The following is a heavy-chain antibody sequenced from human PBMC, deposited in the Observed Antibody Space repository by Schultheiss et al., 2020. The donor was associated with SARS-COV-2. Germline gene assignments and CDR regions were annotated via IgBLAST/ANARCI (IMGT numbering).Heavy chain of an antibody. CDR2: ISYDGSNK. Sequence: GESLKISCAASGLTFSSYAMSWVRQAPGKGLEAVAVISYDGSNKYYADSVKGRFTISRDNSKNTLYLQMNSLRAEDTAVYYCARDGGEGITIFGVVRHYYYMDVWGKGTTVTVSS. CDR3: ARDGGEGITIFGVVRHYYYMDV. V-gene: IGHV3-30*04. J-gene: IGHJ6*03. D-gene: IGHD3-3*01. CDR1: GLTFSSYA.